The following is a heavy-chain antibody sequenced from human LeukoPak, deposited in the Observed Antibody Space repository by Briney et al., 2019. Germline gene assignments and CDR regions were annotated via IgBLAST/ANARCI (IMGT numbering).Heavy chain of an antibody. V-gene: IGHV3-64D*06. CDR1: GFTFSGYA. CDR3: VKGGQWLVPYYFDY. Sequence: GGSLRLSCSASGFTFSGYAMHWVRQAPGRGLEYVSVISSNGGNTYYADSVKGRFTISRDNSKNTLFLQMSSLRAEDTAVYYCVKGGQWLVPYYFDYWGQGTLVTVSS. J-gene: IGHJ4*02. D-gene: IGHD6-19*01. CDR2: ISSNGGNT.